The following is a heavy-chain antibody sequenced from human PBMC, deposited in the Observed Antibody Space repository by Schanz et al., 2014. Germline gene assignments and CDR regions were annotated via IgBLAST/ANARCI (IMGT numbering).Heavy chain of an antibody. D-gene: IGHD6-13*01. J-gene: IGHJ4*01. CDR2: ISYDGRNK. CDR3: AREQIMAAAGLVDY. V-gene: IGHV3-30*19. Sequence: QVQLLQFGGGVVQPGRSLRLSCAASGFAFSVYGMHWVRQAPGKGPEWVAVISYDGRNKYYADSVKGRFTISRDNAKNSLYLQMNSLRAEDTAVYYCAREQIMAAAGLVDYWGHGTLVTVSS. CDR1: GFAFSVYG.